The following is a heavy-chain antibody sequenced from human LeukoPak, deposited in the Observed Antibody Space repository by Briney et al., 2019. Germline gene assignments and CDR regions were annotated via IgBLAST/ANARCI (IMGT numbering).Heavy chain of an antibody. D-gene: IGHD2-2*01. Sequence: PGGSLRLSCAASGFTFSSYAMHWVRQAPGKGLEWVAVISYDGSNKYYADSVKGRFTISRDNSKNTLYLQMNSLRAEDTAVYYCATEVGVSAAAFDLWGQGTMVTVSS. CDR3: ATEVGVSAAAFDL. CDR2: ISYDGSNK. CDR1: GFTFSSYA. V-gene: IGHV3-30-3*01. J-gene: IGHJ3*01.